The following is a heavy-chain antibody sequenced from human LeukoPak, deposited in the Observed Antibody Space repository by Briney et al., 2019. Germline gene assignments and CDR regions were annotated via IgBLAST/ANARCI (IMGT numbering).Heavy chain of an antibody. D-gene: IGHD3-9*01. J-gene: IGHJ6*04. CDR1: GGTFSSYA. CDR3: ATGLNYDILTGRPVPNYYGMDV. V-gene: IGHV1-69*13. Sequence: SVNVSCKASGGTFSSYAIRWVRQPPGQALEWMGGIIPIFCTANYAQKFQGRVTITADESTSRAYMELSSLRSEDTAVYYCATGLNYDILTGRPVPNYYGMDVWGKGTTVTVSS. CDR2: IIPIFCTA.